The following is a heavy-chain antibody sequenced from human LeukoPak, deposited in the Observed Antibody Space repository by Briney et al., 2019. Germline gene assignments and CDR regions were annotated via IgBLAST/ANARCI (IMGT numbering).Heavy chain of an antibody. CDR1: GGSISSGDFY. V-gene: IGHV4-61*08. CDR3: ARGTYYDILTGPESGFDY. CDR2: IYYSGST. Sequence: SETLSLTCTVSGGSISSGDFYWSWVRQHPEKGLEWIGYIYYSGSTNYNPSLKSRVTISVDTSKNQFSLKLSSVTAADTAVYYCARGTYYDILTGPESGFDYWGQGTLVTVSS. J-gene: IGHJ4*02. D-gene: IGHD3-9*01.